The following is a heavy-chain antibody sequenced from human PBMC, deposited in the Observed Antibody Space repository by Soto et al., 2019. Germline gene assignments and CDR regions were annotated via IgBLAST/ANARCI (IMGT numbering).Heavy chain of an antibody. V-gene: IGHV3-21*01. Sequence: GGSLRLSCAASGFSFSSYSMNWVRQAPGKGLEWVSSISSKNNRTSYYIHYADSVKGRFTISRDNAKKSLYLQMDSLRAEDSAVYFCARAGDWNYVQDFWGQGTLVTVSS. D-gene: IGHD1-7*01. CDR1: GFSFSSYS. CDR2: ISSKNNRTSYYI. CDR3: ARAGDWNYVQDF. J-gene: IGHJ4*02.